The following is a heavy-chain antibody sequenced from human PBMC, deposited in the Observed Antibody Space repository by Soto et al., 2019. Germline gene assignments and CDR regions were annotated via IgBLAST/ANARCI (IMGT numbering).Heavy chain of an antibody. J-gene: IGHJ4*02. CDR2: INYSGST. V-gene: IGHV4-59*08. D-gene: IGHD2-15*01. CDR3: ARRYGGTFDY. Sequence: QVQLQESGPGLVKPSETLSLTCTVSGGSISSYYWSWIRQPPGKGLEWIGYINYSGSTNYNPSLKSRVTISVDTSKNQSSLKLSSVTAADTAVYYCARRYGGTFDYWGQGTLVTVSS. CDR1: GGSISSYY.